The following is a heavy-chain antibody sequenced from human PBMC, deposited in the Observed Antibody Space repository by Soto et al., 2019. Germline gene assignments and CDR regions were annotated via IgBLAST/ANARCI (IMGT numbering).Heavy chain of an antibody. CDR1: GDSVSSNSAA. Sequence: SQTLSLTCAISGDSVSSNSAAWNWIRQSPSRGLEWLGRTYYRSKWYNDYAVSVKSRITINPGTFKNQFSLQLNSVTPEDTAVYYCAREAHGGRLYSSSFYYYYYMDVWGKGTTVTVSS. J-gene: IGHJ6*03. D-gene: IGHD6-13*01. CDR2: TYYRSKWYN. V-gene: IGHV6-1*01. CDR3: AREAHGGRLYSSSFYYYYYMDV.